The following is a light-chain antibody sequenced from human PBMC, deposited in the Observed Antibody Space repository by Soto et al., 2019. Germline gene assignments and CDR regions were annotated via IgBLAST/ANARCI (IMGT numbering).Light chain of an antibody. CDR3: QQYNSYWYT. Sequence: DIQMTQSPSTLSASVGDRVTITCRASQSISSWLAWYQQKPGKAPKLLIYDASSLESGVPSRYSGSGSGTEFTLTISSLQPDDFATDSCQQYNSYWYTFGQGTKLEIK. CDR1: QSISSW. CDR2: DAS. J-gene: IGKJ2*01. V-gene: IGKV1-5*01.